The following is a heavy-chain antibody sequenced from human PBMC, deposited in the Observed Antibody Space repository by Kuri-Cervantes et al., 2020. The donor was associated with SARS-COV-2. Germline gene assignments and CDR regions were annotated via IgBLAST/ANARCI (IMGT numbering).Heavy chain of an antibody. CDR1: GFTFSSYE. J-gene: IGHJ4*02. CDR2: ISSSGSTI. CDR3: AMKSTRNNYYDSSGSFDY. Sequence: LSLTCAASGFTFSSYEMNWVRQAPGKGLEWVSYISSSGSTIYYADSVKGRFTISRDNARNSLYLQMNSLRAEDTAVYYCAMKSTRNNYYDSSGSFDYWGQGTLVTVSS. V-gene: IGHV3-48*03. D-gene: IGHD3-22*01.